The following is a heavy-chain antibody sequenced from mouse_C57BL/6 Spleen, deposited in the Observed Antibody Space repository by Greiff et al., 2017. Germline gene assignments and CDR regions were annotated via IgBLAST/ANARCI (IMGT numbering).Heavy chain of an antibody. V-gene: IGHV1-9*01. D-gene: IGHD2-3*01. CDR3: ARRDGYYDYWYFDV. CDR1: GYTFTGYW. J-gene: IGHJ1*03. Sequence: VKLQQSGAELMKPGASVKLSCKATGYTFTGYWIEWVKQRPGHGLEWIGESLPGSGSTNYNEKFKGKATFTADTSSNTAYMQLSSLTTEDSAIYYCARRDGYYDYWYFDVWGTGTTVTVSS. CDR2: SLPGSGST.